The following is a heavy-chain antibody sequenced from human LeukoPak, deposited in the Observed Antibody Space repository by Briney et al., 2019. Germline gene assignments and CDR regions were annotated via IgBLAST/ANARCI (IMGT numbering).Heavy chain of an antibody. J-gene: IGHJ3*02. CDR1: GYTFTDYY. V-gene: IGHV1-69-2*01. CDR2: VDPEDGET. CDR3: ATEPSHCGGDCPRAFDI. D-gene: IGHD2-21*02. Sequence: ASVKVSSKVSGYTFTDYYMHCVQQAPGKGLEWMGLVDPEDGETIYAEKFPGRVTITADTSTDTAYMELSSLRSEDTAVYYCATEPSHCGGDCPRAFDIWGQGTMVTVSS.